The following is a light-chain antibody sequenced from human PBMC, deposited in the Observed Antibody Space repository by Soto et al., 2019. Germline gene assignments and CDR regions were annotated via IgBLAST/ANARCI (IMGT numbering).Light chain of an antibody. CDR1: QSVSRL. CDR3: QQFNSYLWT. CDR2: KAS. V-gene: IGKV1-5*03. Sequence: DIQVTQSPSTLSASVGDRVTITCRASQSVSRLLAWYQQKPGKAPKLLIYKASSLESGVPSRFSGSGSGTEFTLTISSLQPDDFATYYCQQFNSYLWTFGQGTKVDIK. J-gene: IGKJ1*01.